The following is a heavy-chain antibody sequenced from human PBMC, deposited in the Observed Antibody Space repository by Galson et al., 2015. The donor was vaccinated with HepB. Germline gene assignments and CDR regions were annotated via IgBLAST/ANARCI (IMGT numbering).Heavy chain of an antibody. CDR2: TSYDEMYK. D-gene: IGHD3-22*01. CDR3: AREPRTRRYYYDISTYGPVDY. Sequence: SLRLSCAASGFTFTNYAMHWVRQAPGKGLEWVAVTSYDEMYKYYTDSVRGRFTISRDNSKNTLYLQMNSLRTEDTAVYYCAREPRTRRYYYDISTYGPVDYWGQGSLVTVSS. J-gene: IGHJ4*02. CDR1: GFTFTNYA. V-gene: IGHV3-30*04.